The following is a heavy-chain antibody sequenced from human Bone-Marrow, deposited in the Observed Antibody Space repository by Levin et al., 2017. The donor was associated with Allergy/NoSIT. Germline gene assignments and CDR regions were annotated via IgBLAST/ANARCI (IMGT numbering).Heavy chain of an antibody. CDR2: IIPIFGTA. D-gene: IGHD3-3*01. CDR1: GGTFSSYA. J-gene: IGHJ3*02. CDR3: ARSPVDFWSGLWGGAFDI. V-gene: IGHV1-69*06. Sequence: KISCKASGGTFSSYAISWVRQAPGQGLEWMGGIIPIFGTANYAQKFQGRVTITADKSTSTAYMELSSLRSEDTAVYYCARSPVDFWSGLWGGAFDIWGQGTMVTVSS.